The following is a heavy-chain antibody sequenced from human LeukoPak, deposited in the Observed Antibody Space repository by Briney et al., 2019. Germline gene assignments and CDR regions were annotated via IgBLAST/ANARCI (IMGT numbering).Heavy chain of an antibody. J-gene: IGHJ4*02. D-gene: IGHD1-26*01. Sequence: GGSLRLSCAASGFTFSSYAMSWVRQAPGKGLEWVSAISGSSSYIYYADSVKGRFTISRDNAKNSLYLQMNSLRAEDTAVYYCARAKVGATMDYWGQGTLVTVSS. V-gene: IGHV3-21*01. CDR3: ARAKVGATMDY. CDR2: ISGSSSYI. CDR1: GFTFSSYA.